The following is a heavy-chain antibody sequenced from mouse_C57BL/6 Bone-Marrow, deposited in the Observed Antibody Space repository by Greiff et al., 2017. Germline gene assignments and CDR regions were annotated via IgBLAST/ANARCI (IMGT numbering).Heavy chain of an antibody. CDR3: ASLYDYGFFDY. V-gene: IGHV1-78*01. J-gene: IGHJ2*01. Sequence: QVQLQQSDAELVKPGASVKISCKASGYTFTDYTIHWMKQRPEQGLEWIGYIYPRDGSTKYNEKFKGKATLTEDKSSSTAYMQLNILTSEDSAVYFCASLYDYGFFDYWGQGTTLTVSS. CDR2: IYPRDGST. CDR1: GYTFTDYT. D-gene: IGHD1-1*01.